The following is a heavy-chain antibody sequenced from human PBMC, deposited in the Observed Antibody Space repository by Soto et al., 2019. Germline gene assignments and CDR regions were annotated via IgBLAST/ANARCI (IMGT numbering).Heavy chain of an antibody. D-gene: IGHD3-10*01. Sequence: QVQLQQWGAGLLKPSETLSLTCAVDGGSFRGYYWSWIRQPPGKGLEWIGEINHSGSTNYNPSLKSRVTLSVDTSKNQFSLKLSAVTAADTAVYYCARVGAGRSNDYWGQGTLVTVSS. CDR3: ARVGAGRSNDY. J-gene: IGHJ4*02. CDR2: INHSGST. CDR1: GGSFRGYY. V-gene: IGHV4-34*01.